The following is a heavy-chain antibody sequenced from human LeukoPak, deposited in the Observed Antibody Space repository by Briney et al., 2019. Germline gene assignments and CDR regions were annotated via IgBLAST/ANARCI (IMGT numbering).Heavy chain of an antibody. Sequence: ASEKVSCKASGGTFSSYAISWVRQAPGQGLEWMGWISAYNGNTNYAQKLQGRVTMTTDTSTSTAYRELRSLRSDDTAVYYCARDWAGPADTPSNWFDPWGQGTLVTVSS. CDR1: GGTFSSYA. CDR2: ISAYNGNT. V-gene: IGHV1-18*01. D-gene: IGHD2-2*01. CDR3: ARDWAGPADTPSNWFDP. J-gene: IGHJ5*02.